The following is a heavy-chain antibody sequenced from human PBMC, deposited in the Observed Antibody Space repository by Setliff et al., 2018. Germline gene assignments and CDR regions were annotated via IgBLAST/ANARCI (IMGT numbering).Heavy chain of an antibody. J-gene: IGHJ4*02. CDR2: LSDDGTNE. Sequence: GSLRLSCVASGFPFDTYGMHWVRQTPVKGLERVATLSDDGTNELYADSVKGRFTVFRDNSKNTLYFQMTSLRADDAAMYYCARDQFRKSGGLYYWGQGTLVTVSS. V-gene: IGHV3-30*03. CDR1: GFPFDTYG. D-gene: IGHD2-15*01. CDR3: ARDQFRKSGGLYY.